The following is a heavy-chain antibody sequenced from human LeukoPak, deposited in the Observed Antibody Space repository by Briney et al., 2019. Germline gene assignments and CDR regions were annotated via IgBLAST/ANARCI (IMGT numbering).Heavy chain of an antibody. CDR3: ASEIAVAGTPWPFDY. V-gene: IGHV3-21*01. Sequence: GGSLRLSCAASGFTFSSYSMNWVRQAPGKGLEWVSSISSSSSYKYYADSVKGRFTISRDNAKNSLYLQMNSLRAEDTAVYYCASEIAVAGTPWPFDYWGQGTLVTVSS. CDR1: GFTFSSYS. J-gene: IGHJ4*02. CDR2: ISSSSSYK. D-gene: IGHD6-19*01.